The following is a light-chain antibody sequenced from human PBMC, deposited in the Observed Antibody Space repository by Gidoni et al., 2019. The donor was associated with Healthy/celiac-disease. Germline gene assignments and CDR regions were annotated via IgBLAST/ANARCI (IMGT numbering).Light chain of an antibody. CDR2: KAS. CDR1: QSISNW. J-gene: IGKJ1*01. V-gene: IGKV1-5*03. CDR3: QQYNSYPWT. Sequence: DIQMTQSPSTLSASVGDRVTITCRASQSISNWLAWYQQKPGKAPKLLIYKASNLESGVPSRFSGRGSGTEFTLTISSLQPDDFATYYCQQYNSYPWTFGQGTKVEIK.